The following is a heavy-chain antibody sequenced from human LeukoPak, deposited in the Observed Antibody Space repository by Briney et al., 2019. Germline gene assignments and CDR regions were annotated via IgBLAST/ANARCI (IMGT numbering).Heavy chain of an antibody. CDR1: GFTFSNAW. D-gene: IGHD2-2*01. V-gene: IGHV3-53*01. J-gene: IGHJ4*02. CDR2: IYAGGTI. Sequence: PGGSLRLSCAASGFTFSNAWMSWVRQAPGKGLEWVSVIYAGGTIFYADSLRGRFTISRDNSKNTLYLQMNSLRAEDTAVYYCARGYCSSTRCYPGYFDLWGQGTLVTVSS. CDR3: ARGYCSSTRCYPGYFDL.